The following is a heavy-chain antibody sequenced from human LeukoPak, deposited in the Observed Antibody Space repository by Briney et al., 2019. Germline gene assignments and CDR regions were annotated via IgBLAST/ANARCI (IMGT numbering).Heavy chain of an antibody. D-gene: IGHD3-3*01. J-gene: IGHJ6*03. CDR2: NYHSGST. CDR3: ARDYDFWSGYYYYYMDV. Sequence: SETLSLTCTVSGYSISSGYYRGWIRQPPGKGLEWIGRNYHSGSTYYNPSLKSRVTISVDTSKNQFSLKLSSVTAADTAVYYCARDYDFWSGYYYYYMDVWGKGTTVTVSS. V-gene: IGHV4-38-2*02. CDR1: GYSISSGYY.